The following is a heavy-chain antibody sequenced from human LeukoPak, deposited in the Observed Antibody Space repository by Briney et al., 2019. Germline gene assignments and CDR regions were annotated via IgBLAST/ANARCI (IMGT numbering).Heavy chain of an antibody. Sequence: PGGSLRLSCAASGFTFSNVWMNWVRQAPGKGLEWVSAISGSGGSTYYADSVKGRFTISRDNSKNTLYLQMNSLRAEDTAVYYCAKDADSSSLIFDYWGQGTLVTVSS. V-gene: IGHV3-23*01. D-gene: IGHD6-6*01. J-gene: IGHJ4*02. CDR2: ISGSGGST. CDR3: AKDADSSSLIFDY. CDR1: GFTFSNVW.